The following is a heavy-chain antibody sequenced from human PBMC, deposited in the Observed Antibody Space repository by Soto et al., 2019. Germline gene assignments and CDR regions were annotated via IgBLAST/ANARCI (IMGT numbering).Heavy chain of an antibody. Sequence: SLRLSCAASGFTFSSYAMHWVRQAPGKGLEWVAVISYDGSNKYYADSVKGRFTISRDNSKNTLYLQMNSLRAGDTAVYYCARDEDLAVAGMGAYYYGMDVWGQGTTVTVSS. CDR3: ARDEDLAVAGMGAYYYGMDV. V-gene: IGHV3-30-3*01. CDR2: ISYDGSNK. J-gene: IGHJ6*02. D-gene: IGHD6-19*01. CDR1: GFTFSSYA.